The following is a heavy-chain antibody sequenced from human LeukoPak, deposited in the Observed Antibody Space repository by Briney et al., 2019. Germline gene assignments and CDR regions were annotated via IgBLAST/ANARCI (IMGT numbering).Heavy chain of an antibody. V-gene: IGHV3-48*03. D-gene: IGHD3-10*01. CDR3: ARVRGYYYMDV. Sequence: PGGSLRLSCAGSGFTFSSYEMSWVRQAPGKGLEWVSYISTSGGTTYYADSVKGRFTISRDIAENSLYLQMNSPRGEDTAVYYCARVRGYYYMDVWGKGTTVTVSS. CDR1: GFTFSSYE. CDR2: ISTSGGTT. J-gene: IGHJ6*03.